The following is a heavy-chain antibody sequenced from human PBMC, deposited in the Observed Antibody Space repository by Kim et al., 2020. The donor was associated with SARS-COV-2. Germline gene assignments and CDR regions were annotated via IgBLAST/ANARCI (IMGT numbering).Heavy chain of an antibody. Sequence: QGRVTITRDTSASTAYMELSSLRSEDTAVYYCARAHIFGVVIPENWFDPWGQGTLVTVSS. CDR3: ARAHIFGVVIPENWFDP. V-gene: IGHV1-3*01. D-gene: IGHD3-3*02. J-gene: IGHJ5*02.